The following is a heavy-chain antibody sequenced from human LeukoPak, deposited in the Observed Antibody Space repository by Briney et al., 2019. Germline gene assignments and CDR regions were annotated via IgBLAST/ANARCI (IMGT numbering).Heavy chain of an antibody. CDR1: GFTFSNYV. Sequence: GGSLRLSCVASGFTFSNYVMYWVRQVPGKGLEGVLGIIGTSSYTYSADFVKGRFTISRDNSMNTLYLQMNSLRAEDTAVYYCARGGYSSGLRWFDPWGQGTLVTVSS. D-gene: IGHD6-19*01. CDR2: IIGTSSYT. V-gene: IGHV3-23*01. J-gene: IGHJ5*02. CDR3: ARGGYSSGLRWFDP.